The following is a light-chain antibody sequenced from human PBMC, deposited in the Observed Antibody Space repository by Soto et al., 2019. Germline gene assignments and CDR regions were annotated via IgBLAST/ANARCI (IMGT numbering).Light chain of an antibody. CDR3: QQYNSYPWT. CDR1: QSITNW. Sequence: DIQMTQSPSTLSASVGDRVTITCRPSQSITNWLAWYQQKPGNAPKLLIYKASSLESGVPSRFSGSISGTEFTLTISSLQPDDFATYYCQQYNSYPWTFGQGTKVEIK. V-gene: IGKV1-5*03. J-gene: IGKJ1*01. CDR2: KAS.